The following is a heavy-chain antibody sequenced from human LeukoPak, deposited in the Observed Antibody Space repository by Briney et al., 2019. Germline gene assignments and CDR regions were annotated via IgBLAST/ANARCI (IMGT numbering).Heavy chain of an antibody. CDR1: GGSISSGSYY. CDR3: ARTSPFSYYGSGSYS. Sequence: ASETLSLTCTVSGGSISSGSYYWSWIRQPAGKGLEWIGRIYTSGSTNYNPSLKSRVTISVDTSKNQFSLKLSSVTAADTAVYYCARTSPFSYYGSGSYSWGQGTLVTVSS. J-gene: IGHJ5*02. V-gene: IGHV4-61*02. CDR2: IYTSGST. D-gene: IGHD3-10*01.